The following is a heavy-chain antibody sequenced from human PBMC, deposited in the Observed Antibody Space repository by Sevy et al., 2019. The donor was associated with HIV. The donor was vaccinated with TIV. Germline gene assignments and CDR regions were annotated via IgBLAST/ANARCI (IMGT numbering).Heavy chain of an antibody. Sequence: GGALRLSCAASGLTLTTTGMSWVRQAPGKGLEWVAGVTSDGTTYYADSVRDRFTVSRDNSKNTLYLHLNSLRAEDTAVFYCAGGDTTMITDLDYWGQGTLVTVSS. CDR1: GLTLTTTG. CDR2: VTSDGTT. V-gene: IGHV3-23*01. J-gene: IGHJ4*02. D-gene: IGHD3-16*01. CDR3: AGGDTTMITDLDY.